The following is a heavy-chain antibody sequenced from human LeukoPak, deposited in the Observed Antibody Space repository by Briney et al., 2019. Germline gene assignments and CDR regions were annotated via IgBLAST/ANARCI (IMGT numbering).Heavy chain of an antibody. V-gene: IGHV4-59*01. J-gene: IGHJ4*02. CDR1: GGSISSYY. CDR2: IYYSGST. CDR3: AGRYEYSTSGHFDY. D-gene: IGHD6-6*01. Sequence: NPSETLSLTCTVSGGSISSYYWSWIRQPPGKGLEWIGYIYYSGSTNYNPSLKSRVTISVDTSKNQFSLKLRSVTAADTAVYYCAGRYEYSTSGHFDYWGQGTLVSVSS.